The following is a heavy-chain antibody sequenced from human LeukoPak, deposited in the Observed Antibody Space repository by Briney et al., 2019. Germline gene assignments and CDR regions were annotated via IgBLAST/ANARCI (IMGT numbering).Heavy chain of an antibody. Sequence: PGRSLRLSCVGSGFTFDDYAMHWVRQAPGKGLEWVSGISWNSGSIGYADSVKGRFTISRDNAKNSLYLQMNSLRAEDTALYYCAKGPLTAMNPLFDYWGQGTLVTVSS. CDR1: GFTFDDYA. D-gene: IGHD5-18*01. CDR2: ISWNSGSI. CDR3: AKGPLTAMNPLFDY. V-gene: IGHV3-9*01. J-gene: IGHJ4*02.